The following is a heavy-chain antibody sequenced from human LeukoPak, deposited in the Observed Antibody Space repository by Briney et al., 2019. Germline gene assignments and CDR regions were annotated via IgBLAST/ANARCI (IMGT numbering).Heavy chain of an antibody. Sequence: GGSLRLSCAASGFTFSSYAMSWVRQAPGKGLEWVSAISGSGGSTYYADSVKGRFTISRDNSKNTLYLQMNSLRAEDTAVYYCAKDLNPYDYGDYFDYWGQGTLVTASS. CDR2: ISGSGGST. CDR3: AKDLNPYDYGDYFDY. V-gene: IGHV3-23*01. J-gene: IGHJ4*02. D-gene: IGHD4-17*01. CDR1: GFTFSSYA.